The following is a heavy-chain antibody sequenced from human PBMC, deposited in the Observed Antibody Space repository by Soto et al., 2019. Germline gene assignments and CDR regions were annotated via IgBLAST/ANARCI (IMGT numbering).Heavy chain of an antibody. CDR3: AKDLKRPVRFLEWSTPFDP. CDR2: IGGSGGST. Sequence: GGSLRLSCAASGFTFSSYAMSWVRQAPGKGLEWVSAIGGSGGSTYYADSVKGRFTISRDNSKNTLYLQMNSLRAEDTAVYYCAKDLKRPVRFLEWSTPFDPWGQGTLVTVSS. CDR1: GFTFSSYA. J-gene: IGHJ5*02. D-gene: IGHD3-3*01. V-gene: IGHV3-23*01.